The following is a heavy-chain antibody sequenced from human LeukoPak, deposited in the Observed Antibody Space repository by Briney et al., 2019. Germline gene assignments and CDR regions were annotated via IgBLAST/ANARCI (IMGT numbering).Heavy chain of an antibody. CDR1: GGTFSSYA. J-gene: IGHJ4*02. CDR2: IIPIFGTA. Sequence: GSSVKVSCKASGGTFSSYAISWVRQAPGQGLEWMGGIIPIFGTANYAQKFQGRVTITADKSTSTAYMELRSLRSDDTAVYYCARGPSGRHKYYYDSSGYQVPDYWGQGTLVTVSS. CDR3: ARGPSGRHKYYYDSSGYQVPDY. D-gene: IGHD3-22*01. V-gene: IGHV1-69*06.